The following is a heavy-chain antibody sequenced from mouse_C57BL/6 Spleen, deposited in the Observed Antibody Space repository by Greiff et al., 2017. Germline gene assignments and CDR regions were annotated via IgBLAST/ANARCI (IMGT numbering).Heavy chain of an antibody. V-gene: IGHV1-81*01. CDR1: GYTFTSYG. D-gene: IGHD1-1*01. CDR3: AAWRLGVYGKDWYIDV. Sequence: VQLQQSGAELVRPGASVKLSCKASGYTFTSYGISWVKQRPGQGLEWIGEIYPRSGNTYYNEKFKGKATLTVDKSSSTAYMELRSLTSEDSAVSFDAAWRLGVYGKDWYIDVWGTGTTVTVSS. CDR2: IYPRSGNT. J-gene: IGHJ1*03.